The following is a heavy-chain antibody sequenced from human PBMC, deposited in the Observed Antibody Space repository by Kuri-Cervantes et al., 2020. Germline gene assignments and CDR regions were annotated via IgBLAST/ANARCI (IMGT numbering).Heavy chain of an antibody. CDR3: ARGIPAAPRSALDP. D-gene: IGHD2-2*01. CDR2: IYSGGST. V-gene: IGHV4-59*01. J-gene: IGHJ5*02. Sequence: GSLRLSCTVSGGSISGSCFSWMRQPPGKGLEWIWCIYSGGSTNHNPSLKSRVTISIDTSKNQFSLNLYSVTAEDTAVYYCARGIPAAPRSALDPWGQGTLVTVSS. CDR1: GGSISGSC.